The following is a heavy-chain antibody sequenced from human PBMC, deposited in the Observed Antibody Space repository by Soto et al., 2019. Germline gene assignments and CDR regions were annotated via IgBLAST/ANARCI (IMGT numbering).Heavy chain of an antibody. J-gene: IGHJ3*02. CDR3: SRDLSRPASFWTNDAFAI. Sequence: QVVESGGGVIQPGRSLRLSCAASGFTLRASGMHWVRQPPGKGPEWVAVLWYDGNTKYYADPVRGRFTISRDNSNNILYLEMNSLRAEDTAMYYCSRDLSRPASFWTNDAFAIWGRGPMVTVSS. CDR2: LWYDGNTK. V-gene: IGHV3-33*01. CDR1: GFTLRASG. D-gene: IGHD3-3*01.